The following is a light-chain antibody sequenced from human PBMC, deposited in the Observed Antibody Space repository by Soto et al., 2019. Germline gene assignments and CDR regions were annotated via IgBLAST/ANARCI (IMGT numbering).Light chain of an antibody. CDR1: QSVSSY. CDR2: DAS. J-gene: IGKJ1*01. CDR3: QQRSNWPRT. Sequence: EIVMTQSPPTLSVSPGERATLSCTASQSVSSYLAWYQQKPGQAPRLLIYDASNRATGIPARFSGSGSGTDFTLTISSLEPEDFAVYYCQQRSNWPRTFGQGTKVDIK. V-gene: IGKV3-11*01.